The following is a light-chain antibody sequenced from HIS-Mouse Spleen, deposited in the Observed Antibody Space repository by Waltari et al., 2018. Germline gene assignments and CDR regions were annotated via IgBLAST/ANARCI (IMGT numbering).Light chain of an antibody. J-gene: IGLJ1*01. CDR2: EVS. CDR1: SSDVGGYNY. V-gene: IGLV2-14*01. Sequence: QSALTQPASVSGSPGQSITISCTGTSSDVGGYNYVSWYLQHPVKAPKLMIYEVSNRPSGVSNRFSGSKSGNTASLTISGLQAEDEADYYCSSYTSSSTPYVFGTGTKVTVL. CDR3: SSYTSSSTPYV.